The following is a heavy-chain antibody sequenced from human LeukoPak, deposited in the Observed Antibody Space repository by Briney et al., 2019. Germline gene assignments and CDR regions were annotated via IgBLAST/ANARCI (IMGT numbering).Heavy chain of an antibody. D-gene: IGHD1-26*01. CDR2: IYDGGTT. J-gene: IGHJ4*02. CDR3: ATVAGGTYHFDL. CDR1: GFTVNSHY. V-gene: IGHV3-53*01. Sequence: GGSLRLSCAASGFTVNSHYMSWVRQAPGKGLEWVSIIYDGGTTSYEDSVKGRFTISRDDSNNILYLQMSSLRAEDTAVYYCATVAGGTYHFDLWGQGALVTVSS.